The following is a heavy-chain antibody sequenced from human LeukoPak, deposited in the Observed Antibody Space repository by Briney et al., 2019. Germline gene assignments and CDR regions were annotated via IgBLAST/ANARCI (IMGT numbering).Heavy chain of an antibody. CDR2: ISSNGGST. J-gene: IGHJ4*02. CDR1: GFSFSSYA. Sequence: GGSLRLSCAASGFSFSSYAMHWVRQAPGKGLEYVSAISSNGGSTYYANSVKGRFTISRDNSRNTLYLQMGSLRAEDMAVYYCARVEAVAGSKYFDYWGQGTLVTVSS. V-gene: IGHV3-64*01. D-gene: IGHD6-19*01. CDR3: ARVEAVAGSKYFDY.